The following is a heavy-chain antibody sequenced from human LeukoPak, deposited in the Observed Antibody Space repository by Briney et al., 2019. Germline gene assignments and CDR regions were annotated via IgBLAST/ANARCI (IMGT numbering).Heavy chain of an antibody. J-gene: IGHJ4*02. D-gene: IGHD6-13*01. CDR2: IKRDGSEK. V-gene: IGHV3-7*03. CDR3: ASVYHNSYSSSWYGFDY. Sequence: GGSLRLSCAASGFTFSSYWMSWVRQAPGKGLEWVANIKRDGSEKDYVDSVKGRFTISRDNAKNSLYLQMNSLRAEDTALYYCASVYHNSYSSSWYGFDYWGQGTLVTVSS. CDR1: GFTFSSYW.